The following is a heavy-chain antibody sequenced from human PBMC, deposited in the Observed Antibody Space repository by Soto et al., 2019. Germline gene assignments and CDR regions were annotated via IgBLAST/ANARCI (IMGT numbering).Heavy chain of an antibody. J-gene: IGHJ6*02. Sequence: QVQLVQSGAEVKKPGSSVKVSCQASGGTFSSYAITWVRQAPGQGLEWMGGIIPIVGTANYAQKCQGRVTITAEEATSTDDMELSSVRSEDTAVYYCAREPPYYYFWSGYYTYYYYYGIDVWGQGTTVTVSS. CDR2: IIPIVGTA. CDR3: AREPPYYYFWSGYYTYYYYYGIDV. V-gene: IGHV1-69*01. D-gene: IGHD3-3*01. CDR1: GGTFSSYA.